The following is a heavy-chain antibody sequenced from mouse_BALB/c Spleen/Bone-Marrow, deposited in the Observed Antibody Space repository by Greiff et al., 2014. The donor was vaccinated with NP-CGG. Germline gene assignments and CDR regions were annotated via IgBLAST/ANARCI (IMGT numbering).Heavy chain of an antibody. CDR1: GFSFSNYG. D-gene: IGHD2-4*01. CDR3: ARHAYYDQTEVSFVY. J-gene: IGHJ3*01. Sequence: ESGGGLVKSGGSLKLSYAASGFSFSNYGMSWVRQTPEKRLEWVATISGDGRYTFYSDSVKGRFTISRDNAKNNLYLQLSSLRSEDTALYYCARHAYYDQTEVSFVYWGQGTLVTVSA. V-gene: IGHV5-9-2*01. CDR2: ISGDGRYT.